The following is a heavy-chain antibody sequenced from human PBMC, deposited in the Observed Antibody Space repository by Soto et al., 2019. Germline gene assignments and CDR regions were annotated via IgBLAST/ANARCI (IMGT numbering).Heavy chain of an antibody. D-gene: IGHD3-22*01. Sequence: LETLCLPYTVSGGSSISISYCRVFIRQPPGKGLEWIGSIYYSGSTYYNPSLKSRVTISVDTSKNQFSLKLSSVTAADTAVYYCARQAVIVYYYGMDVWGQGTTVTVSS. V-gene: IGHV4-39*01. J-gene: IGHJ6*02. CDR1: GGSSISISYC. CDR2: IYYSGST. CDR3: ARQAVIVYYYGMDV.